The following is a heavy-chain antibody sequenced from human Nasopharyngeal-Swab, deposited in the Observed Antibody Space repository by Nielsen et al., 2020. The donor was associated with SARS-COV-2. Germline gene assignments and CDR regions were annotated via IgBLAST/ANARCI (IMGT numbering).Heavy chain of an antibody. CDR3: AQKKAYYDFWRGISTAWFDP. V-gene: IGHV4-34*01. D-gene: IGHD3-3*01. CDR2: INHSGST. Sequence: SETLSLTCAVYGGSFSGYYWSWIRQPPGKGLEWIGEINHSGSTNYNPSLKSRVTIPVDTSKNQFSLKLSSVTAADTAVYYCAQKKAYYDFWRGISTAWFDPWGQGTLVTVSS. J-gene: IGHJ5*02. CDR1: GGSFSGYY.